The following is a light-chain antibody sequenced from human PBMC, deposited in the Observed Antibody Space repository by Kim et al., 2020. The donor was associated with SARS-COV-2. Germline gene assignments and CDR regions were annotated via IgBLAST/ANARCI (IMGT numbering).Light chain of an antibody. CDR3: QQYNSYST. V-gene: IGKV1-5*03. J-gene: IGKJ1*01. CDR2: KAS. Sequence: DIQMTQSPSTLSASVGDRVTITCRASQSISDWLAWYQQKPGKAPNLLIYKASSLESEVPSRFSGSGFGTQLTLTINSLQPDDFATYYCQQYNSYSTFGQGTKVDIK. CDR1: QSISDW.